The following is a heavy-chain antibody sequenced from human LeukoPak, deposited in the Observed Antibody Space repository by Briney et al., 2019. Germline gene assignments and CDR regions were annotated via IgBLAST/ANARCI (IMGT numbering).Heavy chain of an antibody. D-gene: IGHD6-6*01. J-gene: IGHJ4*02. V-gene: IGHV3-23*01. CDR3: AKGTYSSSPRDY. CDR1: GFTFSSYA. Sequence: GGSLRLSCAASGFTFSSYAMSWVRQAPGKGLEWVAGISGSGGSTYYAGSVKGRFTISRDNSKNTLYLQMNSLRAEDTAVYYCAKGTYSSSPRDYWGQGTLVTVSS. CDR2: ISGSGGST.